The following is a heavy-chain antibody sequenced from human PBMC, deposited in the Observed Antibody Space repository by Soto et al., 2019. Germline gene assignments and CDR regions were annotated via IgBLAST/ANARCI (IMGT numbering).Heavy chain of an antibody. J-gene: IGHJ5*02. Sequence: NPSETLSLTCTVSGGSISSSSYYWGWIRQPPGKGLEWIGSIYYYNPSLKSRVTISVDTSKNQFSLKLSSVTAADTAVYYCASQSITMVRGVIVVWFDPWGQGTLVTVSS. CDR1: GGSISSSSYY. CDR2: IY. D-gene: IGHD3-10*01. CDR3: ASQSITMVRGVIVVWFDP. V-gene: IGHV4-39*01.